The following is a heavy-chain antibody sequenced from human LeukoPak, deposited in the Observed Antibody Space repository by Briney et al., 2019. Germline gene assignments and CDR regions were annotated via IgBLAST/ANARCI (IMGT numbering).Heavy chain of an antibody. CDR1: GFTVSSNY. CDR3: ARWSGYSYGRPFDC. V-gene: IGHV3-66*01. J-gene: IGHJ4*02. CDR2: IYSGGST. Sequence: QPGGSLRLSCAASGFTVSSNYMSWVRQAPGKGLEWVSVIYSGGSTYYADSVKGRFTISRDNSKNTLYLQMNSLRAEDTAVYYCARWSGYSYGRPFDCWGQGTLVTVSS. D-gene: IGHD5-18*01.